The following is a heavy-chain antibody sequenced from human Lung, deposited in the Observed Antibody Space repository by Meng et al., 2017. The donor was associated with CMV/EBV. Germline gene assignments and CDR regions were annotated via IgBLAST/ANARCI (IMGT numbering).Heavy chain of an antibody. CDR2: ISYDGSNK. J-gene: IGHJ6*02. CDR1: GFTFSNYG. Sequence: GESLKISCAASGFTFSNYGMHWVRQAPGKGLEWVAFISYDGSNKYYADSVKGRFTISRDNSKNTLYLQMNSLRAEDTAVYYCARDADSSSFSPESARGYYYFGMDVWGQGTTVXVSS. CDR3: ARDADSSSFSPESARGYYYFGMDV. D-gene: IGHD6-13*01. V-gene: IGHV3-30*19.